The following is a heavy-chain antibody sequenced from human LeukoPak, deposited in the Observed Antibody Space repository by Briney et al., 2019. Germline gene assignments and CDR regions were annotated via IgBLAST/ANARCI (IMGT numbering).Heavy chain of an antibody. J-gene: IGHJ6*03. CDR1: GFTFSSYW. V-gene: IGHV3-74*01. CDR2: INPDGSST. Sequence: PGGSLRLSCVASGFTFSSYWMHWVRQVPGKGPVWVSRINPDGSSTIYADSVKGRFTISRDNSKNTLYLQMNSLRAEDTAVNYCAKDAPGSPYYDFWSGYRAQYYMDVWGKGTTVTVSS. D-gene: IGHD3-3*01. CDR3: AKDAPGSPYYDFWSGYRAQYYMDV.